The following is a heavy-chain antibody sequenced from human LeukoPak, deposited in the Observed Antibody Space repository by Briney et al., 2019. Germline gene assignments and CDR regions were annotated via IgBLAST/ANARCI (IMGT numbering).Heavy chain of an antibody. CDR3: ARGVVVVTAIPFDY. CDR2: ISGYNGYT. CDR1: GYTFTSYG. D-gene: IGHD2-21*02. Sequence: GASVKVSCKASGYTFTSYGISWVRQAPGQGLEWMGWISGYNGYTHYANNHQGRVTMTTDTSTSTAYMELRSLRSDDTAVYYRARGVVVVTAIPFDYWGQGTLVTVSS. J-gene: IGHJ4*02. V-gene: IGHV1-18*01.